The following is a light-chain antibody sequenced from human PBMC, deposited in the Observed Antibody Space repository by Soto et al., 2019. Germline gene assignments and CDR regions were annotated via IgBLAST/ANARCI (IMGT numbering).Light chain of an antibody. CDR1: QGIRND. CDR2: DAS. V-gene: IGKV1-33*01. J-gene: IGKJ5*01. Sequence: DIHMTQSPSSLSASVVDRVTITCRASQGIRNDLGWYQQKPGRAPKLLIYDASNLEAGVPSRLRGSGSGTDFTFTISSMKPEDIATYYCQQYENLPTFGQGTRLEIK. CDR3: QQYENLPT.